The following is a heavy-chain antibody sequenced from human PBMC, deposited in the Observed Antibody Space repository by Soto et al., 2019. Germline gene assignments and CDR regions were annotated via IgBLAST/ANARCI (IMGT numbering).Heavy chain of an antibody. J-gene: IGHJ4*02. CDR1: GFTISSNY. Sequence: EVQLVESGGGLVQPGGSLRLSCAVTGFTISSNYMNWVRQAPGKGLEWVSVMYAAGSTYYEDSVKGRFNISRDNSKNTVYLPMNSLRGEDTAVYYCARGSNSNNWKLFDYWGQGTLVTVSS. V-gene: IGHV3-66*01. D-gene: IGHD1-1*01. CDR2: MYAAGST. CDR3: ARGSNSNNWKLFDY.